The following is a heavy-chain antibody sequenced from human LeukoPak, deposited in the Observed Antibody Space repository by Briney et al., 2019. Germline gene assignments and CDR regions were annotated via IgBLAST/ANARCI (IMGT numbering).Heavy chain of an antibody. CDR1: GGTFSSYA. D-gene: IGHD6-13*01. CDR2: TIPIFGTA. CDR3: ARGGSSWLNYYYYMDV. V-gene: IGHV1-69*05. J-gene: IGHJ6*03. Sequence: SVKVSCKASGGTFSSYAISWVRQAPGQGLEWMGGTIPIFGTANYAQKFQGRVTITTDESTSTAYMELSSLRSEDTAVYYCARGGSSWLNYYYYMDVWGKGTTVTVSS.